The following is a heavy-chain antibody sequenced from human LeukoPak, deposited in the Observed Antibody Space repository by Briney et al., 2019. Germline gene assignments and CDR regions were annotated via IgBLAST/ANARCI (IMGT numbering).Heavy chain of an antibody. V-gene: IGHV4-59*01. CDR1: GGSMSTYY. D-gene: IGHD1-14*01. J-gene: IGHJ4*02. Sequence: PSATLSLTCTVSGGSMSTYYWTWIRQPPGKGLEWVGFIYYTGSTNYNPSLKSRVTISVDTSKNQFSPKLSSVTAADTAVYYCAGMRITTPTVRTLDYWGQGTLVTVSS. CDR2: IYYTGST. CDR3: AGMRITTPTVRTLDY.